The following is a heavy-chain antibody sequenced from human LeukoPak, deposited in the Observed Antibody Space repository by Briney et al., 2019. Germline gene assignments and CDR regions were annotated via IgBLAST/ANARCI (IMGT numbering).Heavy chain of an antibody. CDR2: IIPIFGTA. J-gene: IGHJ6*02. Sequence: ASVKVSCKASGGTFSSYAISWVRQAPGQGLEWMGRIIPIFGTANYAQKFQGRVTITADESTSTAYMELSSLRSEDTAVYYCARVKRRYYDFWSGGYGMDVWGQGTTVTVSS. V-gene: IGHV1-69*15. CDR3: ARVKRRYYDFWSGGYGMDV. CDR1: GGTFSSYA. D-gene: IGHD3-3*01.